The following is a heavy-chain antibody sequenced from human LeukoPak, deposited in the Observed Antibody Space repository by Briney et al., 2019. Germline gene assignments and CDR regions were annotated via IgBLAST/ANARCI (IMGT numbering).Heavy chain of an antibody. D-gene: IGHD6-13*01. V-gene: IGHV3-30*02. CDR2: IRYDGSNK. Sequence: GGSQRLSCAASGFTFSSYGMHWVRQAPGKGLEWVAFIRYDGSNKYYADSVKGRFTISRDNSKNTLYLQMNSLRAEDTAVYYCAKDGGIAAAGTLDYWGQGTLVTVSS. J-gene: IGHJ4*02. CDR1: GFTFSSYG. CDR3: AKDGGIAAAGTLDY.